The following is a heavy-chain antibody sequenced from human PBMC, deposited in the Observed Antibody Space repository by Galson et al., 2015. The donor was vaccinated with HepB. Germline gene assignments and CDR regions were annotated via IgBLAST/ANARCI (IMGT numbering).Heavy chain of an antibody. CDR2: ISAYNGNT. J-gene: IGHJ6*03. CDR1: GYTFTSYG. Sequence: SVKVSCKASGYTFTSYGISWVRQAPGQGLEWMGWISAYNGNTNYAQKLQGRVTMTTDTSTSTAYMELRSLRSDDTAVYYCAALGYCSSTSCFGRHYYYMDVWGKGTTVTVSS. CDR3: AALGYCSSTSCFGRHYYYMDV. D-gene: IGHD2-2*01. V-gene: IGHV1-18*01.